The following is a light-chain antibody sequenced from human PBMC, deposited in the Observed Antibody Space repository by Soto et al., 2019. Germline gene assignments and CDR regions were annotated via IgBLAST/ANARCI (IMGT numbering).Light chain of an antibody. V-gene: IGKV2-28*01. CDR1: QSLLHSNGYNY. J-gene: IGKJ1*01. Sequence: DIVMTQSPLSLPVTPGEPASISCRSSQSLLHSNGYNYLNWYLQKPGQSPQLLIYLGSNRASGVPDRLSGSGSGPDFTLKISRVEAEDVGVYYCMQALQTPRTFGQGTKVEIK. CDR3: MQALQTPRT. CDR2: LGS.